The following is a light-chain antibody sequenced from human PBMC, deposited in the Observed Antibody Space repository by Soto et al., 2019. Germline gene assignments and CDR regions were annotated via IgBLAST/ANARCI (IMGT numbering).Light chain of an antibody. CDR2: GAS. V-gene: IGKV3D-20*02. Sequence: EIVLTQSPGTPSLSPGERATPPCRACQSVSSSYLAWYQQKPGQAPRLLIYGASSRATGISDRFSGWGSGTDFTLVISRLEPEDFAVYYCQQRSNWPLITFGQGTDWRL. CDR1: QSVSSSY. J-gene: IGKJ5*01. CDR3: QQRSNWPLIT.